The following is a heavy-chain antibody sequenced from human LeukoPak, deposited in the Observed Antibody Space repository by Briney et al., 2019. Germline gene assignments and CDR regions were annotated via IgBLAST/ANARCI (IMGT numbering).Heavy chain of an antibody. Sequence: ASVKVSCKASGCSFTAYYMHWVRQAPGQGLEWMGWINPNSGGTNYAQKFQGRVTMTRDTSISTAYMELSRLRSDDTAVYYCARDNYYDSSGHFDYWGQGTLVTVSS. D-gene: IGHD3-22*01. CDR2: INPNSGGT. CDR1: GCSFTAYY. CDR3: ARDNYYDSSGHFDY. V-gene: IGHV1-2*02. J-gene: IGHJ4*02.